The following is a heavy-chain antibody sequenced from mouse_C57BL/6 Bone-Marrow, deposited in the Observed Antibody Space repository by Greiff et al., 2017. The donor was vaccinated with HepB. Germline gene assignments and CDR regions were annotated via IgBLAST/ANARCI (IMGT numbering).Heavy chain of an antibody. CDR1: GYTFTDYE. CDR3: TRRVDY. CDR2: IDPETGGT. Sequence: VQRVESGAELVRPGASVTLSCKASGYTFTDYEMHWVKQTPVHGLEWIGAIDPETGGTAYNQKFKGKAILTADKSSSTAYMELRSLTSEDSAVYYCTRRVDYWGQGTSVTVSS. J-gene: IGHJ4*01. V-gene: IGHV1-15*01.